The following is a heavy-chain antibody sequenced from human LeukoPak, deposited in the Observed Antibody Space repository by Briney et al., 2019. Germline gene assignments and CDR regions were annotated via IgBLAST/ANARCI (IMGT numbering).Heavy chain of an antibody. V-gene: IGHV3-66*01. CDR2: IYSGGST. D-gene: IGHD1-26*01. CDR1: GFTVSSNY. Sequence: GGSLRLSCAASGFTVSSNYMSWVRQAPGKGLEWVSVIYSGGSTYYADSVKGRFTISRDNSKNTLYLQMNSLRAEDTAVYYCARVGGELTAQNYYYYGMDVWGQGTTVTVSS. CDR3: ARVGGELTAQNYYYYGMDV. J-gene: IGHJ6*02.